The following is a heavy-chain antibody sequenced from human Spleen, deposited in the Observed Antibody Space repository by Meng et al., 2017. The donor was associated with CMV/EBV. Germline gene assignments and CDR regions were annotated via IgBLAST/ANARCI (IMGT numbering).Heavy chain of an antibody. CDR3: TRVGNGFSLGSGFDP. J-gene: IGHJ5*02. CDR1: VITLRGFA. D-gene: IGHD3-10*01. Sequence: GESLKISCEASVITLRGFALDWVRQAPGKGLEWLTVISHDEINIHYADSVKGRFTVSRDDSKNMFYLQMNSLRPEDTAIYYCTRVGNGFSLGSGFDPWGQGALVTVSS. V-gene: IGHV3-30*04. CDR2: ISHDEINI.